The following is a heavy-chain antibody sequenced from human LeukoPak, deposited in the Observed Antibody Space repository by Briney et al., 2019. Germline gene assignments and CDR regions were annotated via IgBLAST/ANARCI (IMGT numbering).Heavy chain of an antibody. J-gene: IGHJ3*02. CDR3: ARVSNYPHDAFDI. D-gene: IGHD4-11*01. Sequence: SETLSLTCTVFGYSISSGYYWGWIRQPPGKGLEWIGSIYHSGSTYYNPSLKSRVTISVDTSKNQFSLKLSSVTAADTAVYYCARVSNYPHDAFDIWGQGTMVTVSS. CDR2: IYHSGST. V-gene: IGHV4-38-2*02. CDR1: GYSISSGYY.